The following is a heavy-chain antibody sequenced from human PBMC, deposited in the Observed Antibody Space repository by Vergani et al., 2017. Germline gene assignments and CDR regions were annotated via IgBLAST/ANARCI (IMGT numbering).Heavy chain of an antibody. CDR3: AFRWAAMVPKNYYMDV. Sequence: QVQLVQSGAEVKKPGASVKVSCKASGYIFTSYYMHWVRQAPGQGLEWMGIINPSGGSTSYAQKLQGRVTMTRDTSTSTVYMELSSLRSEDTAVYYCAFRWAAMVPKNYYMDVWGKGTTVTVSS. J-gene: IGHJ6*03. CDR2: INPSGGST. CDR1: GYIFTSYY. V-gene: IGHV1-46*04. D-gene: IGHD5-18*01.